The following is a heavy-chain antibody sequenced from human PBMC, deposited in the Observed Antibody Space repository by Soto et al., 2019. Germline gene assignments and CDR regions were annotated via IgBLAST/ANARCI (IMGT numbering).Heavy chain of an antibody. CDR1: GFTFSDHY. Sequence: WGSLRLSCAASGFTFSDHYMDWVRQAPGKGLEWVGRTRNKANSYTTEYAASVKGRFAISRDDSKNSLYLQMNNLKTEDTAVYYCARVYGLFEYFQHWGQGTLVTAPQ. CDR3: ARVYGLFEYFQH. J-gene: IGHJ1*01. V-gene: IGHV3-72*01. D-gene: IGHD4-17*01. CDR2: TRNKANSYTT.